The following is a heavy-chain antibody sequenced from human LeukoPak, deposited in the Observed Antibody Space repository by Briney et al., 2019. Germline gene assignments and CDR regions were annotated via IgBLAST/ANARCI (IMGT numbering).Heavy chain of an antibody. V-gene: IGHV4-4*08. J-gene: IGHJ4*02. CDR3: ARRIPSSGWLY. CDR1: GGSVSSYY. Sequence: SETLSLTCSVSGGSVSSYYWSWIRQPPGKGLEWIGYIYYSGSTSGSTNYNPSLKSRVTISVDTSKNQSSLKLSSVTAADTAVYYCARRIPSSGWLYWGQGTLVTVSS. CDR2: IYYSGSTSGST. D-gene: IGHD6-19*01.